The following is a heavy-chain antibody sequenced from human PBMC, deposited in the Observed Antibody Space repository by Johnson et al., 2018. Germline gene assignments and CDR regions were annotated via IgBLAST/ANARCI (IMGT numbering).Heavy chain of an antibody. V-gene: IGHV3-30-3*01. CDR2: ISYDGSNK. CDR3: AKDRHGYSYGYSYMDV. D-gene: IGHD5-18*01. Sequence: QVQLQESGGAVVQPGRSLRLSCAASGFTFSSYAMPWVRQAPGKGLEWVAVISYDGSNKYYADSVKGRFTISTDNSRDTLYLQMTSLGAEDTAVYYCAKDRHGYSYGYSYMDVCGKGTTVIVSS. J-gene: IGHJ6*03. CDR1: GFTFSSYA.